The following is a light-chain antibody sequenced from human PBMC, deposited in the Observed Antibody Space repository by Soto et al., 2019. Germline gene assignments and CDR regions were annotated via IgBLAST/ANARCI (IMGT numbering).Light chain of an antibody. CDR2: DVS. Sequence: QAVVTQPRSVSGSPGQSVTISCTGTSSDVGNFNYVSWYQQHPGKAPKFMIYDVSKRPSGVPDRFSGSKSGNTASLTISGLQAEDEADYYCCSYAGGYTWVFGGGTKLTVL. V-gene: IGLV2-11*01. CDR1: SSDVGNFNY. CDR3: CSYAGGYTWV. J-gene: IGLJ3*02.